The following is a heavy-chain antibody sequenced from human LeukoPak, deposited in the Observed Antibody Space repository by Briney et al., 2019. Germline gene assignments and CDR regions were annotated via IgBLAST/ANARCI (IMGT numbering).Heavy chain of an antibody. D-gene: IGHD3-16*01. CDR1: GFTVTVNY. CDR2: IYKSGTI. J-gene: IGHJ4*02. Sequence: GGSLRLSCTVSGFTVTVNYMSWVRQAPGKGLEWVSIIYKSGTISYADSVKGRFIISRDSSTNTLSLQMTSLRAEDTAVYYCAADFYTSYHLGYWGQGTLVTVSS. CDR3: AADFYTSYHLGY. V-gene: IGHV3-66*01.